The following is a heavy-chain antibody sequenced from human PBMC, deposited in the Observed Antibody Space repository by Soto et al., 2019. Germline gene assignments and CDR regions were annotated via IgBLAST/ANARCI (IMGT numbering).Heavy chain of an antibody. D-gene: IGHD1-26*01. V-gene: IGHV1-3*01. CDR1: VYTFTSYG. Sequence: ASVKVSCKASVYTFTSYGMHWVRQAPGQRLEWMGWINAGNGNTKYSQKFQGRVTITRDTSASTAYMELSSLRSEDTAVYYCARGLGLYYFDYWGQGALVTVSS. CDR2: INAGNGNT. CDR3: ARGLGLYYFDY. J-gene: IGHJ4*02.